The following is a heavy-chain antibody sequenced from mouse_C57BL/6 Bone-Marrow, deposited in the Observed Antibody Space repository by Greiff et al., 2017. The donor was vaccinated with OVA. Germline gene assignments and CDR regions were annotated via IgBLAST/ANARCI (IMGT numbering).Heavy chain of an antibody. CDR1: GYTFTDYY. V-gene: IGHV1-76*01. CDR2: IYPGSGNT. Sequence: VQLQQSGAELVRPGASVKLSCKASGYTFTDYYINWVKQRPGQGLEWIARIYPGSGNTYYNEKFKGKATLTAEKSSSTAYMQLSSLTSEDSAVYFCARAYGMVTTSYFDYWGQGTTLTVSS. D-gene: IGHD2-2*01. CDR3: ARAYGMVTTSYFDY. J-gene: IGHJ2*01.